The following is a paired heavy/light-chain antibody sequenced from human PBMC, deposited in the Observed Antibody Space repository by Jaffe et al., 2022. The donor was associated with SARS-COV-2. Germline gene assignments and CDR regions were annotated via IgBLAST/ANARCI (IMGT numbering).Light chain of an antibody. CDR1: QGISSY. Sequence: AIRMTQSPSSFSASTGDRVTITCRASQGISSYLAWYQQKPGKAPKLLIYAASTLQSGVPSRFSGSGSGTDFTLTISCLQSEDFATYYCQQYYSYPPTFGPGTKVDIK. J-gene: IGKJ3*01. CDR3: QQYYSYPPT. V-gene: IGKV1-8*01. CDR2: AAS.
Heavy chain of an antibody. CDR1: GFTFSSYA. V-gene: IGHV3-30*04. CDR3: ARGLLRGYSSSWSYPDDAFDI. D-gene: IGHD6-13*01. Sequence: QVQLVESGGGVVQPGRSLRLSCAASGFTFSSYAMHWVRQAPGKGLEWVAVISYDGSNKYYADSVKGRFTISRDNSKNTLYLQMNSLRAEDTAVYYCARGLLRGYSSSWSYPDDAFDIWGQGTMVTVSS. J-gene: IGHJ3*02. CDR2: ISYDGSNK.